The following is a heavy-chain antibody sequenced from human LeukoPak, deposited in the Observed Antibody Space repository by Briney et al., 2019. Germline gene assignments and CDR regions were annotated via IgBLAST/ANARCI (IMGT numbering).Heavy chain of an antibody. CDR3: AKGGHCSSTSCRRYYYYYGMDV. CDR1: GFTFSSYG. D-gene: IGHD2-2*01. J-gene: IGHJ6*02. V-gene: IGHV3-33*06. Sequence: GGSLRLSCAASGFTFSSYGMHWVRQAPGKGLEWVAVILSDGSKEFYTDSVKGRFTISRDNSKNTLYLQMNSLRAEDTAVYYCAKGGHCSSTSCRRYYYYYGMDVWGQGTTVTVSS. CDR2: ILSDGSKE.